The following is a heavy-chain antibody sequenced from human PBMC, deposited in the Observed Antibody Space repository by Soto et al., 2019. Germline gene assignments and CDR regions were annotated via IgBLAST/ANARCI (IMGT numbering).Heavy chain of an antibody. V-gene: IGHV5-51*01. D-gene: IGHD6-19*01. CDR3: ARPPVAGSEKAGRAEYFQH. CDR2: IYPGDSDT. J-gene: IGHJ1*01. Sequence: GESLKISCKGSGYSFTSYWIGWVRQMPGKGLEWMGIIYPGDSDTRYSPSFQGQVTISADKSISTAYLQWSSLKASDTAMYYCARPPVAGSEKAGRAEYFQHWGQGTLVTVSS. CDR1: GYSFTSYW.